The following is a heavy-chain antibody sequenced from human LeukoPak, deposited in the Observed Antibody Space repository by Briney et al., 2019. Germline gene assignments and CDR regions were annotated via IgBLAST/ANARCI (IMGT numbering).Heavy chain of an antibody. D-gene: IGHD2-2*01. J-gene: IGHJ6*03. Sequence: GGSLRLSCAATGFTFSSYGMHWVRQAPGKGLEWVAFIRYDGSNKYYADSVKGRFTISRDNSKNTLYLQMNSLRAEDTAVYYCAKTFQLPIPQDYYYYYYMDVWGKGTTVTVSS. CDR1: GFTFSSYG. V-gene: IGHV3-30*02. CDR2: IRYDGSNK. CDR3: AKTFQLPIPQDYYYYYYMDV.